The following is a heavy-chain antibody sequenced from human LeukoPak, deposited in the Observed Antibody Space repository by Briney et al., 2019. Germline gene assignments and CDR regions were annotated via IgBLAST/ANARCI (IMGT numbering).Heavy chain of an antibody. CDR2: FNPEDGET. Sequence: ASVNVSCTVSGYTLTELSMHWVRQAPGKGLEWMGGFNPEDGETIYAQKFQGRVTMTEDTSTDTDYMELSSLRSDDTAVYYCARGVDYYDSSGDNAFDIWGQGTMVTVSS. CDR3: ARGVDYYDSSGDNAFDI. J-gene: IGHJ3*02. CDR1: GYTLTELS. V-gene: IGHV1-24*01. D-gene: IGHD3-22*01.